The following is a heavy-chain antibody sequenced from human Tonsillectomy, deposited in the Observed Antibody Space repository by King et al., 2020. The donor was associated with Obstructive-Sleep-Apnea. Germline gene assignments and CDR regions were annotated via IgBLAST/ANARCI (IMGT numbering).Heavy chain of an antibody. J-gene: IGHJ6*02. D-gene: IGHD6-19*01. CDR3: ARGNSSGWPNYYYYGMDV. V-gene: IGHV3-30*04. CDR1: GFTFSSYA. Sequence: VQLVESGGGVVQPGRSLRLSCAASGFTFSSYAMHWVRQAPGKGLEWVAVISYDGSNKYYADSVKGRFTISRDNSKNTLYLQMNSLRAEDTAVYYCARGNSSGWPNYYYYGMDVWXQGTTVTVSS. CDR2: ISYDGSNK.